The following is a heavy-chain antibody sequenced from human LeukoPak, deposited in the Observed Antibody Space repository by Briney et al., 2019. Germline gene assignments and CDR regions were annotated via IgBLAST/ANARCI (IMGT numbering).Heavy chain of an antibody. J-gene: IGHJ3*02. CDR1: GGSISSGGYY. D-gene: IGHD2/OR15-2a*01. V-gene: IGHV4-31*03. CDR2: IYYSGST. CDR3: ARDRGYELVITFDI. Sequence: PSETLSLTCTVSGGSISSGGYYWSWIRQHPGKGLEWIGYIYYSGSTYYNPSLKSRVTISVDTSKNQFSLKLSSVTAADTAVYYCARDRGYELVITFDIWGQGTMVTVSS.